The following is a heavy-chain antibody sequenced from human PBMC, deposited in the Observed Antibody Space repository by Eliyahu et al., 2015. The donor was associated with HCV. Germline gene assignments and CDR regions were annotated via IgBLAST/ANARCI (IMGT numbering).Heavy chain of an antibody. J-gene: IGHJ4*02. CDR2: IRNKAYGGTT. CDR1: GFXFGDYA. CDR3: TRRGYSYGYADY. Sequence: EVQLVDSGGGLVQPGRSLXLSXTXSGFXFGDYAMSWFRQAPGKGLEWVGFIRNKAYGGTTEYAASVKGRFTISRDDSKGIAHLQMNSLKTEDTAVYYCTRRGYSYGYADYWGQGTLVTVSS. V-gene: IGHV3-49*03. D-gene: IGHD5-18*01.